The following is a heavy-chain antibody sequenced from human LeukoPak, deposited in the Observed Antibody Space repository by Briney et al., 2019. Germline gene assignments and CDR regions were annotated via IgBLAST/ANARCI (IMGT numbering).Heavy chain of an antibody. J-gene: IGHJ2*01. Sequence: SDTLSLTCAVYGGSFSGYYWSWIRQPPGKGLEWIGEINHSGSTNYNPSLKSRVTISVDTSKDQFSLKLSSVTAADTAVYYCARGRFDVYTPLGWYFDLWGRGTLVTVSS. CDR1: GGSFSGYY. CDR2: INHSGST. V-gene: IGHV4-34*01. D-gene: IGHD5-24*01. CDR3: ARGRFDVYTPLGWYFDL.